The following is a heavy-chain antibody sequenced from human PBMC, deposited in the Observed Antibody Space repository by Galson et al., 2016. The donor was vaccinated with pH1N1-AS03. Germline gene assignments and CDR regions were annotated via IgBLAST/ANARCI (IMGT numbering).Heavy chain of an antibody. CDR3: ARTLYGDYVEYFDY. Sequence: PALVKPTQTLTLTCTFSGFSLSTSGMCVSWIRQPPGKALEWLALIDWDDDKYYSTSLKTRLTISKDTSKNQVVLTITNMDPVDTATYYCARTLYGDYVEYFDYWGQGTLVTVSS. CDR1: GFSLSTSGMC. D-gene: IGHD4-17*01. V-gene: IGHV2-70*01. CDR2: IDWDDDK. J-gene: IGHJ4*02.